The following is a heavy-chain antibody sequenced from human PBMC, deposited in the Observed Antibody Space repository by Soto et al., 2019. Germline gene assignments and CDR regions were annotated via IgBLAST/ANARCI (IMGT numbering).Heavy chain of an antibody. D-gene: IGHD5-18*01. V-gene: IGHV3-15*07. CDR2: IKSKTDGGTT. CDR1: GFTFSNAW. Sequence: GGSLRLSCAASGFTFSNAWMNWVRQAPGKGLEWVGRIKSKTDGGTTDYAAPVKGRFTISRDDSKNTLYLQMNSLRAEDTAVYYCARGQSTRDTAMAYGMDVWGQGTTVTVSS. J-gene: IGHJ6*02. CDR3: ARGQSTRDTAMAYGMDV.